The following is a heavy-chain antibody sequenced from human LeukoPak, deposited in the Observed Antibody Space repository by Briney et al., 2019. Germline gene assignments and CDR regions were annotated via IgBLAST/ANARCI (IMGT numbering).Heavy chain of an antibody. Sequence: PSETLSLTCTVSGGSISSYYWSWIRQPPGKGLEWIGYIYYSGSTNYNPSLKSRVTIPVDTSKNQFSLKLSSVTAADTAVYYCAREGHLIAPVAFDIWGQGTMVTVSS. CDR3: AREGHLIAPVAFDI. CDR1: GGSISSYY. CDR2: IYYSGST. J-gene: IGHJ3*02. D-gene: IGHD3-22*01. V-gene: IGHV4-59*01.